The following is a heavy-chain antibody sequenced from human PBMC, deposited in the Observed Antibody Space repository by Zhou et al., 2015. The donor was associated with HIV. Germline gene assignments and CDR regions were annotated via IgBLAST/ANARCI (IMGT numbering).Heavy chain of an antibody. J-gene: IGHJ4*02. V-gene: IGHV3-20*04. CDR3: ARGPRAAAVGTGFDY. D-gene: IGHD6-13*01. CDR2: INRNGDNT. CDR1: GFTFDIYG. Sequence: EVQLVESGGDLVQPGGSLRLSCVASGFTFDIYGMSWVRQAPGKGLEWVSGINRNGDNTGYADSVKGRFTISRDNAKNSLYLQMNSLRVEDTALFYCARGPRAAAVGTGFDYWGQGTLVTVSS.